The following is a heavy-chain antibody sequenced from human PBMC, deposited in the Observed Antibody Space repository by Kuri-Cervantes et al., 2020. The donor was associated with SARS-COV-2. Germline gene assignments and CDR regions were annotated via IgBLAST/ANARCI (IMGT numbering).Heavy chain of an antibody. D-gene: IGHD6-13*01. J-gene: IGHJ4*02. CDR1: GGSISSSSYY. CDR3: ARLEIPLVAAAYAY. Sequence: ESLKISCTVSGGSISSSSYYWGWIRQPPGKGLEWIGYIYYSGSTNYNPSLKSRVTISVDTSKNQFSLKLSSVTAADTAVYYCARLEIPLVAAAYAYWGQGTLVTVSS. V-gene: IGHV4-61*05. CDR2: IYYSGST.